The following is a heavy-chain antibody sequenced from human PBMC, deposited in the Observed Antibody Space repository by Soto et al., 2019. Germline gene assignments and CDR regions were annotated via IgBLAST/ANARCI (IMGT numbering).Heavy chain of an antibody. J-gene: IGHJ6*02. V-gene: IGHV3-30-3*01. CDR1: GFTFSSYA. CDR3: ARDYYGSGRPYGMDV. Sequence: QVQLVESGGGVVQPGRSLRLSCAASGFTFSSYAMHWVRQAPGKGLEWVAVISYDGSNKYYADSVKGRFTISRDNSKNRLYLQMNSLRAEDTAVYYCARDYYGSGRPYGMDVWGQGTTVTVSS. D-gene: IGHD3-10*01. CDR2: ISYDGSNK.